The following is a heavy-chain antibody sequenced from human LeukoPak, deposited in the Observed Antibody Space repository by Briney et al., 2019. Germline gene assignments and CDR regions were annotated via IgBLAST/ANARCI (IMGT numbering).Heavy chain of an antibody. CDR3: ARQDIAAANGFDP. Sequence: GAALQIPCKGSGYRFTSYWISWGRQMPGKGLEGMGRIDPSDSYTNYSPSFQGHVTISADKSISTAYLQWSSLKASDTAMYYCARQDIAAANGFDPWGQGTLVTVSS. V-gene: IGHV5-10-1*01. CDR2: IDPSDSYT. CDR1: GYRFTSYW. J-gene: IGHJ5*02. D-gene: IGHD6-13*01.